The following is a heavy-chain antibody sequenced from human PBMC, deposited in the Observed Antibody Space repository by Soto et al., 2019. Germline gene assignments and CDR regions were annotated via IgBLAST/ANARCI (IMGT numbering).Heavy chain of an antibody. D-gene: IGHD3-22*01. CDR3: ASRYDDSSGNFDY. V-gene: IGHV1-69*08. CDR2: FIPMLGTS. J-gene: IGHJ4*02. CDR1: GDTFSKST. Sequence: QVQLVQSGAEVKRPGSSVKVSCKASGDTFSKSTFSWVRQVPGQGLEWMGRFIPMLGTSNYAQKFQGRVTLTADKSTSTAYRDLSSLTPEETAGYYCASRYDDSSGNFDYWGQGTLVTVSS.